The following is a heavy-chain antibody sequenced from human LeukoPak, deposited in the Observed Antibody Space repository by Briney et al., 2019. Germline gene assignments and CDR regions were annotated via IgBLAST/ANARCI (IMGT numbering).Heavy chain of an antibody. Sequence: GGSLRLSCAASGFTVSSNYMSWVRQAPGKGLEWVSVIHSGGSTYYADSVKGRFTISRDNSKNTLYLQMNSLRAEDTAVYYCARDRLSFQMYHYDSSGLDAFDIWAKGQWSPSLQ. V-gene: IGHV3-53*01. J-gene: IGHJ3*02. CDR2: IHSGGST. D-gene: IGHD3-22*01. CDR3: ARDRLSFQMYHYDSSGLDAFDI. CDR1: GFTVSSNY.